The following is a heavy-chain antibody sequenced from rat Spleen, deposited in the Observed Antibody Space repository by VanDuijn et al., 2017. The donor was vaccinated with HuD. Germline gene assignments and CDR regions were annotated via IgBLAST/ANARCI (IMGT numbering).Heavy chain of an antibody. Sequence: EVQLVESGGGLVQPGGSMKLSCAASGFIFTNYDMAWVRQAPTKGLEWVATIFHDGSPTFYRDSVKGRFTVSRDNAKSTLYLQMDSLRSEDTAIYYCARPTTGIPFNYWGQGVMVTVSS. J-gene: IGHJ2*01. V-gene: IGHV5-25*01. D-gene: IGHD1-9*01. CDR1: GFIFTNYD. CDR3: ARPTTGIPFNY. CDR2: IFHDGSPT.